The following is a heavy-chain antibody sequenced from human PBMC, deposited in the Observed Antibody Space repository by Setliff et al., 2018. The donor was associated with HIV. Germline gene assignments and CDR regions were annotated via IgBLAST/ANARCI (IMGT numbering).Heavy chain of an antibody. Sequence: SETLSLTCTVSSGPISNGGFYWSWIRHHPGKGLEWTGYIYYSGGTYYSPSLKSRVSMSIDTFKNQFSLNLTPVTAADTAVYYCARGIYRPWGGYSAFATDAFETWGQGTLVTVSS. CDR3: ARGIYRPWGGYSAFATDAFET. V-gene: IGHV4-31*03. CDR2: IYYSGGT. J-gene: IGHJ3*02. D-gene: IGHD5-12*01. CDR1: SGPISNGGFY.